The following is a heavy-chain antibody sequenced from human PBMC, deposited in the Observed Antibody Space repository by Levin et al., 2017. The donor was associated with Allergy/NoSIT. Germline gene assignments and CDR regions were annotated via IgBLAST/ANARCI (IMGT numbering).Heavy chain of an antibody. V-gene: IGHV3-48*01. CDR1: GFTFSSYS. J-gene: IGHJ4*02. CDR3: ARGYGSGRSGHDY. Sequence: GSLRLSCAASGFTFSSYSMNWVRQAPGKGLEWVSYISSGSSTIYYADSVKGRFTISRDNAKNSLYLQMNSLRAEDTAVYYCARGYGSGRSGHDYWGQGTLVTVSS. CDR2: ISSGSSTI. D-gene: IGHD3-10*01.